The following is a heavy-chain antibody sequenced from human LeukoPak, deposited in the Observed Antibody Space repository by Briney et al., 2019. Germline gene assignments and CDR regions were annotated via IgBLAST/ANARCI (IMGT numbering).Heavy chain of an antibody. D-gene: IGHD4-23*01. CDR2: IWFDGGEI. V-gene: IGHV3-33*01. CDR1: GFTFSHYG. Sequence: GGSLRLSCAASGFTFSHYGMHWVRQAPGKGLEWVAVIWFDGGEIHYLDSVKGRFTISRDSAKNSLYLQMNSLRAEDTAVYYCARDRDGGTDYWGQGTLVTVSS. J-gene: IGHJ4*02. CDR3: ARDRDGGTDY.